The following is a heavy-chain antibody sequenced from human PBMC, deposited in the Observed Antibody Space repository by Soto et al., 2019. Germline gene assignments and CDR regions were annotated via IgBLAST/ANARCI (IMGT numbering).Heavy chain of an antibody. D-gene: IGHD2-15*01. CDR1: GFTFSSYA. CDR3: VKGRIRVKGPNYYYGMDV. J-gene: IGHJ6*02. Sequence: PGGALRLSCSASGFTFSSYAMHWVRQAPGKGLEYVSAISSNGGSTYYADSVKGRFTISRDNSKNTLYLQMSSLRAEDTAVYYCVKGRIRVKGPNYYYGMDVWGQGTTVPVSS. V-gene: IGHV3-64D*06. CDR2: ISSNGGST.